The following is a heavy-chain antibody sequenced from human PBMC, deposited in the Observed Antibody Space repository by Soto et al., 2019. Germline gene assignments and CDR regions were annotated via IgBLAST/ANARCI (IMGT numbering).Heavy chain of an antibody. D-gene: IGHD6-13*01. CDR2: VSYDGNKR. V-gene: IGHV3-30*18. CDR3: AKRPDNNRWYYREIDY. Sequence: HLVESGGGVVQPGKSLRLSCAASKFTFSTYDMHWVRQAPGKGLEWVAVVSYDGNKRYYADSVRGRFTISRDNSKNTVYLEMNSLRPEDTAVYFCAKRPDNNRWYYREIDYWDQVNLITVS. J-gene: IGHJ4*02. CDR1: KFTFSTYD.